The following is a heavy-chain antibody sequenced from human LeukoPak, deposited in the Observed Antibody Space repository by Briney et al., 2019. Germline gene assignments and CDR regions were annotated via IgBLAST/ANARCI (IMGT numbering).Heavy chain of an antibody. CDR3: ARGKGSVFDY. CDR2: ISSSSSYI. J-gene: IGHJ4*02. V-gene: IGHV3-21*01. Sequence: PGGSLRLSCAASGFTFSSYSMNWVRQAPGKGLEWVSSISSSSSYIYYADSVKGRFTNSRDNAKNSLYLQMNSLRAEDTAVYYCARGKGSVFDYWGQGTLVTVSS. CDR1: GFTFSSYS.